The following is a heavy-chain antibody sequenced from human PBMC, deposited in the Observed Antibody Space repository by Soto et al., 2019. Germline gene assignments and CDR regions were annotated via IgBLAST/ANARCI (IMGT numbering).Heavy chain of an antibody. CDR2: ISAYNGNT. CDR1: GYTFTSHG. Sequence: QVQLVQSGAEVKKPGASVKVSCKTSGYTFTSHGISWVRQAPGQGLEWMGWISAYNGNTDYAQKLQGRVTMTTDTPPSTAYMELRSLRPDDTAVYYCARPYCSRARCYSDYWGQGTLVTVSS. CDR3: ARPYCSRARCYSDY. J-gene: IGHJ4*02. D-gene: IGHD2-2*01. V-gene: IGHV1-18*04.